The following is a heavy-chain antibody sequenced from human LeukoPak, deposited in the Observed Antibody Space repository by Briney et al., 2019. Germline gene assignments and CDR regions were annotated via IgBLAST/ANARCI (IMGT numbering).Heavy chain of an antibody. CDR1: GYTFTSYY. J-gene: IGHJ4*02. V-gene: IGHV1-46*01. CDR2: INPSADST. D-gene: IGHD6-19*01. Sequence: ASVKVSCKASGYTFTSYYIHWVRQAPGQGLEWMGIINPSADSTNYAQKFQGRVTMTRDMSTSTVYMDLSSLTSEDTVVYYCARGHPSATGYSSGWYFHYWGQGTLVTVSS. CDR3: ARGHPSATGYSSGWYFHY.